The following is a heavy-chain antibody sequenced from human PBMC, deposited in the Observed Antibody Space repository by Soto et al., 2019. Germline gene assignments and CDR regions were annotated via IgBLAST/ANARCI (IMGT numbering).Heavy chain of an antibody. CDR3: AKWEGLGSDYYYYAMDV. CDR1: GGSISSGGYY. Sequence: PSETLSLTCTASGGSISSGGYYWTWIRQHPGKGLEWIAYIYHSGYTFYNPSLKSRVTMSVDTSKNQFSLKLRSVTAADTAVYYCAKWEGLGSDYYYYAMDVWGQGTTVTVSS. V-gene: IGHV4-31*03. J-gene: IGHJ6*02. D-gene: IGHD1-26*01. CDR2: IYHSGYT.